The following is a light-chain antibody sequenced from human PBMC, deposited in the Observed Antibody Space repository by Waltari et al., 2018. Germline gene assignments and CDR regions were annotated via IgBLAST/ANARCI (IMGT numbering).Light chain of an antibody. CDR1: RSNIGSNY. J-gene: IGLJ1*01. CDR2: RNN. CDR3: AAWDDSLSAFYV. Sequence: QSVLTQPPSASGTPRPRATISCSGSRSNIGSNYVYWYQQLPGTAPKLLIYRNNQRPSGVPDRFSGSKSGTSASLAISGLRSEDEADYYCAAWDDSLSAFYVFGTGTKVTVL. V-gene: IGLV1-47*01.